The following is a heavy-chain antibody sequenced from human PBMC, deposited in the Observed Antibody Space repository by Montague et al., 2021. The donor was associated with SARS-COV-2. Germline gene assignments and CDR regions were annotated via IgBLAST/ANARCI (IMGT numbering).Heavy chain of an antibody. CDR3: ARLGDGVVPSPILGVGSYYSYYYMDV. V-gene: IGHV4-34*01. CDR1: GGSFSTYS. Sequence: SETLSLTCAVHGGSFSTYSWNWIRQPPGKGLEWIGEIHHGGSTNYNPSLKSRVTISADTSKNQFSLKLTSVAAADTAVCYCARLGDGVVPSPILGVGSYYSYYYMDVWGKGTTVTVSS. CDR2: IHHGGST. J-gene: IGHJ6*03. D-gene: IGHD3-10*01.